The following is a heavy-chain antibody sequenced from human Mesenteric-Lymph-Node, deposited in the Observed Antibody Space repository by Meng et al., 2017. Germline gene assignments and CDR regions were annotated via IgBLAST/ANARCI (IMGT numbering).Heavy chain of an antibody. V-gene: IGHV1-2*06. J-gene: IGHJ4*02. CDR3: ARDEGISAAGKLFGDY. Sequence: GQVVQSGAGGEKPGDPVTVSCKPSGYNFPDYWLHWVRRAPGQGLEWMGRIDPKSGDTHYAKRFQGRVTMTGDTSISTAYMELSGLRSDDTAMYYCARDEGISAAGKLFGDYWGQGTLVTVSS. CDR2: IDPKSGDT. D-gene: IGHD6-13*01. CDR1: GYNFPDYW.